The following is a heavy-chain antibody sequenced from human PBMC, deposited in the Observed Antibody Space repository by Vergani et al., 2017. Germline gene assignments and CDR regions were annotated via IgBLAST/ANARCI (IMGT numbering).Heavy chain of an antibody. J-gene: IGHJ4*02. Sequence: EVQLLESGGGLVQPGGSLRLSCAASGFTFSSYAMSWVRQAPGKGLEWVSTISGSGGSTYYADSVKGRFTISRDNSKNTLYLQMNSLRAEDTAVYFCASSKDPGPFDYWGQGTLVTVSS. CDR2: ISGSGGST. D-gene: IGHD2-2*01. CDR3: ASSKDPGPFDY. V-gene: IGHV3-23*01. CDR1: GFTFSSYA.